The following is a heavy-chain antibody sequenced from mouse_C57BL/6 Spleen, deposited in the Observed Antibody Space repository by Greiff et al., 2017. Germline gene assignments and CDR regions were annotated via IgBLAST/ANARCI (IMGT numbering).Heavy chain of an antibody. D-gene: IGHD1-1*01. V-gene: IGHV1-64*01. CDR2: IHPTSGST. J-gene: IGHJ4*01. Sequence: QVQLQQSGAELVKPGASVKLSCKASGYTFTSSWMHWVKQRPGQGLEWIGMIHPTSGSTNYNEKFKSKATLTVDKSSSTAYMQLSSLTSEDSAVYYCASETVPYAMDYWGQGTSVTVSS. CDR3: ASETVPYAMDY. CDR1: GYTFTSSW.